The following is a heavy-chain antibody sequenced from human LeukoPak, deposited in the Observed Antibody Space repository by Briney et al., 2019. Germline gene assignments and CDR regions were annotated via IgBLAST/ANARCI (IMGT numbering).Heavy chain of an antibody. CDR2: IYYSGST. CDR1: GGSISSYY. V-gene: IGHV4-59*01. J-gene: IGHJ4*02. D-gene: IGHD6-19*01. Sequence: SETLSLTCTVSGGSISSYYWSWIRQPPGKGLEWIGYIYYSGSTNYNPSLKSRVTISVDTSKNQFSLKLSSVTAADTAVYYCARDTYSNGFDYWGQGTLVTVSS. CDR3: ARDTYSNGFDY.